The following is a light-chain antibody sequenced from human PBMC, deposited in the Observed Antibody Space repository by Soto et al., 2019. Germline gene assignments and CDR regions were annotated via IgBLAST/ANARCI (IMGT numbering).Light chain of an antibody. CDR3: CSYAGSYTFV. J-gene: IGLJ1*01. CDR2: DVS. CDR1: SSDVGGYDF. Sequence: QSALTQPRSVSGSPGQSVTISCTGTSSDVGGYDFVSWFQHHPGKPPKLIMYDVSKRPSGVPDRFSGSKSSNTASLTISGLQAEDEADYYCCSYAGSYTFVFGTGTKLTVL. V-gene: IGLV2-11*01.